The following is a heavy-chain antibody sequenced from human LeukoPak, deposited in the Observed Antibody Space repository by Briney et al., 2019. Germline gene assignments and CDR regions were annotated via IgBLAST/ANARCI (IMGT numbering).Heavy chain of an antibody. CDR1: GFTFSNYG. Sequence: GGTLRLSCAASGFTFSNYGLSWVRQAPGKGLEWVSGITGSGGSTYYADSVKGRFTISRDNSKNTLYLQMNSLRAEDTAVYYCARFYANEWELPHWGQGTLVTVSS. CDR2: ITGSGGST. V-gene: IGHV3-23*01. J-gene: IGHJ4*02. CDR3: ARFYANEWELPH. D-gene: IGHD1-26*01.